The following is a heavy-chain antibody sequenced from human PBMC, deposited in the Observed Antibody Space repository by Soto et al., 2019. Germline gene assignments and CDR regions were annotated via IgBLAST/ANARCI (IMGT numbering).Heavy chain of an antibody. CDR1: GGSISSGGYY. CDR3: ARDPGSSGWYSNPTNVNYAFDI. J-gene: IGHJ3*02. D-gene: IGHD6-19*01. CDR2: IYYSGST. V-gene: IGHV4-31*03. Sequence: PSETLSLTCTVSGGSISSGGYYWSWIRQHPGKGLEWIGYIYYSGSTYYNPSLKSRVTISVDTSKNQFSLKLSSVTAADTAVYYCARDPGSSGWYSNPTNVNYAFDIWGQGTMVSVSS.